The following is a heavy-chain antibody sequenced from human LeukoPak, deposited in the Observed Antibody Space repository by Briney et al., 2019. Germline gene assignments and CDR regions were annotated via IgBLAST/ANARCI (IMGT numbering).Heavy chain of an antibody. D-gene: IGHD6-19*01. CDR2: INAGNGNT. CDR3: ARGVAGRSWFDP. CDR1: AGTFSSYA. V-gene: IGHV1-3*01. Sequence: ASVNVSCKASAGTFSSYAISWVRQAPGQGLEWMGWINAGNGNTKYSQRFQGRVTITRDTSASTAYMELSSLRSEDTAVYYCARGVAGRSWFDPWGQGTLVTVSS. J-gene: IGHJ5*02.